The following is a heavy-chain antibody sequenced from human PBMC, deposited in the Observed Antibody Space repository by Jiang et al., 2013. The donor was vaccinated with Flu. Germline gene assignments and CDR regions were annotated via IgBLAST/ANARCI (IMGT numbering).Heavy chain of an antibody. CDR1: GYTFTSYG. J-gene: IGHJ6*02. V-gene: IGHV1-18*01. Sequence: GAEVKKPGASVKVSCKASGYTFTSYGISWVRQAPGQGLEWMGWISAYNGNTNYAQKLQGRVTMTTDTSTSTAYMELRSLRSDDTAVYYCARQTHIVVVTAETNYGMDVWGQGDHGSPVSS. CDR2: ISAYNGNT. D-gene: IGHD2-21*02. CDR3: ARQTHIVVVTAETNYGMDV.